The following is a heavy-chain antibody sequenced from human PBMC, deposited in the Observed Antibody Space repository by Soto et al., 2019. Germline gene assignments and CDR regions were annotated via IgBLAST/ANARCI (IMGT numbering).Heavy chain of an antibody. CDR2: TKSEASRYAT. V-gene: IGHV3-72*01. CDR3: ALNYYGLDV. J-gene: IGHJ6*02. CDR1: GFRFSDFY. Sequence: GGSLRLSCAASGFRFSDFYMDWVRQAPGKGVEWVGRTKSEASRYATDYAASVKGRFTISRHVSQNSLFLQMNSLQTDDTAVYYCALNYYGLDVLGHGTTVTVSS.